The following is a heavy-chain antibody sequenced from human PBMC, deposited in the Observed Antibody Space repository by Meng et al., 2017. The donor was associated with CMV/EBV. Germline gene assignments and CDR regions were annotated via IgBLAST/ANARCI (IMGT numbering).Heavy chain of an antibody. CDR1: GGSFSGYY. CDR3: ARGVGGWFDP. V-gene: IGHV4-34*01. D-gene: IGHD1-26*01. J-gene: IGHJ5*02. Sequence: VRGEEWGGGGWGRCGGLALSGGGYGGSFSGYYGSWIRQPPGKGLEWIGEINHSGSTNYNPSLKSRVTISVDTSKNQFSLKLSSVTAADTAVYYCARGVGGWFDPWGQGTLVTVSS. CDR2: INHSGST.